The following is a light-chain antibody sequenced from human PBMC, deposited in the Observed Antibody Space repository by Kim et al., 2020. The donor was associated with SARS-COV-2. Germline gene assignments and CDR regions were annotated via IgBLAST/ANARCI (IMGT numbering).Light chain of an antibody. CDR3: QQRSNWPRGT. Sequence: SPGERATLSCRASQSVSNYLAWYQQKPGQAPRLLISDASSRATGIPARFSGSGSGTDFTLTISSLETEDFAVYYCQQRSNWPRGTFGQGTKVDIK. J-gene: IGKJ1*01. CDR2: DAS. V-gene: IGKV3-11*01. CDR1: QSVSNY.